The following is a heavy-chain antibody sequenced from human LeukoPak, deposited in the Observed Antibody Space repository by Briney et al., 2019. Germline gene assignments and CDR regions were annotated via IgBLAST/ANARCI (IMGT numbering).Heavy chain of an antibody. D-gene: IGHD2-15*01. CDR1: GFTLSSYA. Sequence: GGSLRLSCAASGFTLSSYAMSWVRQAPGKGLEWVSAISGSGGSTYYADSVKGRFTISRDNSKNTLYLQMNSLRAEDTAVYYCAKGIAPSYYYFDYWGQGTLVTVSS. CDR3: AKGIAPSYYYFDY. CDR2: ISGSGGST. J-gene: IGHJ4*02. V-gene: IGHV3-23*01.